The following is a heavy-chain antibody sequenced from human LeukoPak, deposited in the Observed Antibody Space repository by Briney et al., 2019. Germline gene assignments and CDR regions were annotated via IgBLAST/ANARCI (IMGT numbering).Heavy chain of an antibody. D-gene: IGHD3-9*01. CDR3: TAEVLRYFDWLTHYYYYYMDV. Sequence: GGSLRLSCAASGFTFSDYYMSWIRQAPGKGLEWVSYISSSGSTIYYADSVKGRFTISRDNSKNTLYLQMNSLKTEDTAVYYCTAEVLRYFDWLTHYYYYYMDVWGKGTTVTVFS. CDR1: GFTFSDYY. CDR2: ISSSGSTI. J-gene: IGHJ6*03. V-gene: IGHV3-11*01.